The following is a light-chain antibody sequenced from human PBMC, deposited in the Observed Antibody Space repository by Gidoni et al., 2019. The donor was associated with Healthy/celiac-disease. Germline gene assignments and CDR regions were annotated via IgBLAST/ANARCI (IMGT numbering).Light chain of an antibody. CDR1: QSVSSY. CDR3: QQRSNWPPG. Sequence: EIVLTQSPATLSLSPGERATLSCRASQSVSSYLAWYQQKPGQAPRLLIYDASNRATGIPARFSGSGSGTDFTLTISSLEPEDVAVYYCQQRSNWPPGVGPGTKVDIK. J-gene: IGKJ3*01. CDR2: DAS. V-gene: IGKV3-11*01.